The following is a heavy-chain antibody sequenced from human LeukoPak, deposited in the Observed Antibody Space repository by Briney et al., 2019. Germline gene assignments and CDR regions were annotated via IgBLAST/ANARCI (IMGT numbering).Heavy chain of an antibody. CDR1: GGTFSSYV. D-gene: IGHD6-19*01. Sequence: RASVKVSCKASGGTFSSYVISWVRQAPGQGLEWMGRIIPILGIANYAQKFQGRVTITADKSTSTAYMELSSLRSEDTAVYYCARDLRATVAGTLGFDIWGQGTMVTVSS. CDR3: ARDLRATVAGTLGFDI. J-gene: IGHJ3*02. CDR2: IIPILGIA. V-gene: IGHV1-69*04.